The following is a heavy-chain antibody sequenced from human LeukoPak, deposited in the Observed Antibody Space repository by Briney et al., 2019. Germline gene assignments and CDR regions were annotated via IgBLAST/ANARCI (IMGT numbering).Heavy chain of an antibody. V-gene: IGHV1-2*02. J-gene: IGHJ4*02. D-gene: IGHD6-13*01. Sequence: ASVKVSCRASGYTFTGYYMHWVRQAPGQGLEWMGWINPNSGGTNYAQKFQGRVTMTRDTSISTAYMELSRLRSDDTAVYYCASKGLAGTWTLFAYWGQGTLVTVSS. CDR1: GYTFTGYY. CDR3: ASKGLAGTWTLFAY. CDR2: INPNSGGT.